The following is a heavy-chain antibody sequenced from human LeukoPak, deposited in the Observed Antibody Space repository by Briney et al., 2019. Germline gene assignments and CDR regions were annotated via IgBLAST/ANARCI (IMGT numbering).Heavy chain of an antibody. Sequence: SETLSLTCTVSGGSISSYNWNWIRQPAGKGLEWIGHIYSSGSTNYNPSLKSRVTMSVDTSKNQFSLKLSSVTAADTAVYYCARGARAVGTTTYFDYWVQGTMVTVSS. CDR2: IYSSGST. J-gene: IGHJ4*02. D-gene: IGHD1-26*01. V-gene: IGHV4-4*07. CDR3: ARGARAVGTTTYFDY. CDR1: GGSISSYN.